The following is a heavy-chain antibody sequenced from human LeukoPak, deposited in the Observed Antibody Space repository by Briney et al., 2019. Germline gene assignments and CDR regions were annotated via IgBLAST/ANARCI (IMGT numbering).Heavy chain of an antibody. D-gene: IGHD3-22*01. CDR3: ASHHYYDSSGLDDYFDS. J-gene: IGHJ4*02. CDR2: ISGSGGST. Sequence: GGSLRLSCAASGFTFSSYAMSWVRQAPGKGLEWVSAISGSGGSTYYADSVKGRFTISRDNSKNTLYLQMSSLRAEDTAIYYCASHHYYDSSGLDDYFDSWGQGTLVTVSS. CDR1: GFTFSSYA. V-gene: IGHV3-23*01.